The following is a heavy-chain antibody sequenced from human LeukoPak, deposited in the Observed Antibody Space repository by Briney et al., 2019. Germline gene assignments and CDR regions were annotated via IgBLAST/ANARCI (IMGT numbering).Heavy chain of an antibody. CDR1: GFIFSSFE. CDR3: ARDRGSAAAGTWYYAMDV. D-gene: IGHD6-13*01. CDR2: STSSDNI. J-gene: IGHJ6*02. V-gene: IGHV3-48*03. Sequence: GGSLGLSCAASGFIFSSFEVNWVRQAPGKGLEWVSSSTSSDNIHYADAVKGRFTSSRDNAKNSVYLQMNSLRAEDTAVYYCARDRGSAAAGTWYYAMDVWGQGTTVTVSS.